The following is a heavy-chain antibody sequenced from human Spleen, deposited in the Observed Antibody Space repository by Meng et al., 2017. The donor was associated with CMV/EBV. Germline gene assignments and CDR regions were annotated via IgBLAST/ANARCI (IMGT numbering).Heavy chain of an antibody. J-gene: IGHJ4*02. CDR1: WFSLRTRGVG. CDR3: AHLEAAPTTYYFDS. Sequence: QPALDASGPTRGTPHQALTLTRTFSWFSLRTRGVGVGSIRQPPGQALEWLALIYWDDDKRYSPSLKSRLTITKDTSKHQVVLTMTNMDPVDTATYSCAHLEAAPTTYYFDSGAREPWSPSSQ. D-gene: IGHD2-15*01. CDR2: IYWDDDK. V-gene: IGHV2-5*02.